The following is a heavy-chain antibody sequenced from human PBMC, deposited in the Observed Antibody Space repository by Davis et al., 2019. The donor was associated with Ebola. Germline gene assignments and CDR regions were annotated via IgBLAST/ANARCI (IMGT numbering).Heavy chain of an antibody. CDR2: IYHSGST. CDR1: GGSVSSGTNY. Sequence: MPSETLSLTCTVSGGSVSSGTNYWSWIRQPPGKGLEWIGYIYHSGSTIYNPSLKSRLTITIDTSKNQFSLKLSSVTAADTAVYYCARANTGMVPPEIDQWGPGTMVTVSS. V-gene: IGHV4-61*01. D-gene: IGHD5-18*01. CDR3: ARANTGMVPPEIDQ. J-gene: IGHJ4*02.